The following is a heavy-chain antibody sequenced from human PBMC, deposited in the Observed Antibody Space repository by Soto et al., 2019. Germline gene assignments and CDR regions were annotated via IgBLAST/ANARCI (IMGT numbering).Heavy chain of an antibody. D-gene: IGHD4-17*01. CDR2: ISAYNGNT. CDR3: ARDRHFTVTTFFDY. CDR1: GYTFTSYG. Sequence: ASVKVSCKASGYTFTSYGNTCARQAPGQGLEWMGWISAYNGNTNYAQKLQGRVTMTTDTSTSTAYMELRSLRSDDTAVYYCARDRHFTVTTFFDYWGQGTLVTVS. V-gene: IGHV1-18*01. J-gene: IGHJ4*02.